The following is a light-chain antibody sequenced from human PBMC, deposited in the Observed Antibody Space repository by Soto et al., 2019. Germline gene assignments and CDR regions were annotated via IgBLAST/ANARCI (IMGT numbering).Light chain of an antibody. J-gene: IGKJ1*01. CDR1: QSISAW. Sequence: DIQMTQSPSTLSASAGARVTIPCRASQSISAWLAWYQQKPGKAPKILIYDASNLESGVPSRFSGSGSGTEFTLTISNLQPDDFATYYCQQYENYWTLGQGTKVDIK. CDR2: DAS. CDR3: QQYENYWT. V-gene: IGKV1-5*01.